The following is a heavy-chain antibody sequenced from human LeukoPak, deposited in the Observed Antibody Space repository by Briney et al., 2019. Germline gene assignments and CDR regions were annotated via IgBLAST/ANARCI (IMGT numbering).Heavy chain of an antibody. CDR3: ARVLRRLWFGD. CDR2: INSDGSST. D-gene: IGHD3-10*01. CDR1: GFPFXSYW. Sequence: XXXSGFPFXSYWMDWGRQAPGKGLVWVSRINSDGSSTSYADSVKGRFTISRDNAKNTLYLQMNSLRAEDTAVYYCARVLRRLWFGDGGQGTLVTVSS. J-gene: IGHJ4*02. V-gene: IGHV3-74*01.